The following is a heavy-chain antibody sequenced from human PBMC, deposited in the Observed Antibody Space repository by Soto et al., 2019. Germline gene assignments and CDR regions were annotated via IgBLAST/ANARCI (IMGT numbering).Heavy chain of an antibody. Sequence: PSETLSLTCTVSGGSISSSNYCWGWIRQPPGEGLEWIGSMDYNGNSYQNPSLKGRVTLSVDTSNSQFSLKLRSVTAADTAVYFCVRSAFGYYDTSGYPLTDSWGQGTLVTVS. D-gene: IGHD3-22*01. CDR2: MDYNGNS. CDR1: GGSISSSNYC. J-gene: IGHJ4*02. CDR3: VRSAFGYYDTSGYPLTDS. V-gene: IGHV4-39*01.